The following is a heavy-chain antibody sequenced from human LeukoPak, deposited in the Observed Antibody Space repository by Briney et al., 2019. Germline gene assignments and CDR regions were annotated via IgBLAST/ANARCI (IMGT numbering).Heavy chain of an antibody. CDR2: INPNSGGT. Sequence: ASVKVSCKASGYTFTGYYMLWVRQAPGQGLEWMGWINPNSGGTNYAQKFQGRVTMTMDTSISTAYMELSRLRSDDTAVYYCARFGYLYDSSGYYGWFDPRGQGTLVTVSS. CDR1: GYTFTGYY. CDR3: ARFGYLYDSSGYYGWFDP. V-gene: IGHV1-2*02. J-gene: IGHJ5*02. D-gene: IGHD3-22*01.